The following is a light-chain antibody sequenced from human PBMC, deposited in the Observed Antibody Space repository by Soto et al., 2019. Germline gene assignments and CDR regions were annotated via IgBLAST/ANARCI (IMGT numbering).Light chain of an antibody. CDR3: QQRSNWPP. CDR1: QSVSSY. J-gene: IGKJ4*01. CDR2: DAS. Sequence: EIVLTQSPATLSLSPGERATLSCRASQSVSSYLAWYQQKPGQAPRLLIYDASNRATGIPARFSGSGSGTDFTLTISSLEPDDFAVYYCQQRSNWPPFGGGTKVEIK. V-gene: IGKV3-11*01.